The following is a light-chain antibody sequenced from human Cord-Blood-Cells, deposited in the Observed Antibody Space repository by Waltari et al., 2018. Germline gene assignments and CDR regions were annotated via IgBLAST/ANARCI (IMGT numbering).Light chain of an antibody. J-gene: IGKJ1*01. V-gene: IGKV1D-8*01. CDR2: AAS. CDR3: QQYYSFPCR. Sequence: VIWITQSPSLLSASTGDRLTITCRMSQCISSYLAWYQQKPGKAPELLIYAASTLQSGVPSRFSGSGSGTDFTLTISCLQSEDFATYYCQQYYSFPCRFGQGTKVEIK. CDR1: QCISSY.